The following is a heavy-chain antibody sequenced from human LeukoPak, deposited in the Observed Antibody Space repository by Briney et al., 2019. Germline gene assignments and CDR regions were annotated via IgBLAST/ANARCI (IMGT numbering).Heavy chain of an antibody. J-gene: IGHJ6*02. Sequence: GGSLRLSCAASGFTFSSYWMSWVRQAPGKGLEWVANIKQDGSQKYYVDSVKGRFSISRDNAKNSLYLQMNSLRAEDTALYHCARNNGMDVWGQGTTVIVSS. CDR2: IKQDGSQK. CDR3: ARNNGMDV. CDR1: GFTFSSYW. V-gene: IGHV3-7*03.